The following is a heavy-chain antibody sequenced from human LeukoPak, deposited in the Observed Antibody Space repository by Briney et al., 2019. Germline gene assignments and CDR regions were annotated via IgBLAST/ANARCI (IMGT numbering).Heavy chain of an antibody. CDR1: GITLSNYG. D-gene: IGHD3-22*01. CDR2: FRDSAGRT. V-gene: IGHV3-23*01. CDR3: AKRGVVIRVILVGFHKEAYYFDS. J-gene: IGHJ4*02. Sequence: PGGSLRLSCAVSGITLSNYGMTWVRQAPGKGLEWVAGFRDSAGRTNYADSVKGRFTISRDNRKNTLYLQMNSLRAEDTAVYFCAKRGVVIRVILVGFHKEAYYFDSWGQGALVTVSS.